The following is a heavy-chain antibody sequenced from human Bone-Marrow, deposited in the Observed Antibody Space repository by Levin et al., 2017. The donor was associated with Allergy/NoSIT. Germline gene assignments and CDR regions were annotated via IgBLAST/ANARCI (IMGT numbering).Heavy chain of an antibody. J-gene: IGHJ4*02. CDR2: FYSSGSS. Sequence: SQTLSLTCTVSGASVSSGGYYWNWIRQHPEKGLEWIGYFYSSGSSYYNPSFKSRVTIAVDTSKNQFSLRLGSVTAADTAVYFCAAYFDWLLPFDYWGQGTLVTVSS. V-gene: IGHV4-31*03. CDR1: GASVSSGGYY. D-gene: IGHD3-9*01. CDR3: AAYFDWLLPFDY.